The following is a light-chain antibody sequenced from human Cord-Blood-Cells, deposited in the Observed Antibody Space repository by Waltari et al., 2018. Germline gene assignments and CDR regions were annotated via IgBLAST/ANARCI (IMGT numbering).Light chain of an antibody. V-gene: IGLV1-40*01. Sequence: QSVLTQPPSVSGAPGQRVTISCTGSSSNIGAGYDVHCDQQLPGTTPKLIIYGNSNRPTGRPDRFSGTKYGTSASRANSGLEAEEEADYYCQSYDISLSGLVVGGGTKLTVL. J-gene: IGLJ2*01. CDR2: GNS. CDR3: QSYDISLSGLV. CDR1: SSNIGAGYD.